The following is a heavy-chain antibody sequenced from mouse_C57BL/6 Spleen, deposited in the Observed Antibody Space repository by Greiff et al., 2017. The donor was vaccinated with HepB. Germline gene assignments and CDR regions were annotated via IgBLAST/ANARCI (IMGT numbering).Heavy chain of an antibody. CDR2: ISYSGST. Sequence: EVQGVESGPGMVKPSQSLSLTCTVTGYSITSGYDWHWIRHFPGNKLEWMGYISYSGSTNYNPSLKSRISITHDTSKNHFFLKLNSVTTEDTATYYCARDGYDGYYLDYWGQGTTLTVSS. CDR3: ARDGYDGYYLDY. D-gene: IGHD2-3*01. CDR1: GYSITSGYD. J-gene: IGHJ2*01. V-gene: IGHV3-1*01.